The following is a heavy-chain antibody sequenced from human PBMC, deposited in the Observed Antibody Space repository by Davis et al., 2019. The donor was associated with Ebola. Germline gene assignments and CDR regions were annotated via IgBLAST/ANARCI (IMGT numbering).Heavy chain of an antibody. CDR3: ARVDYDLAFDY. Sequence: ASVQVSCKASGYTFTSYDINWVRQATGQGLEWMGWMNPNSGHTGYAQKFQGRVTMTRDTSISTAYMELSRLRSDDTAVYYCARVDYDLAFDYWGQGTLVTVSS. J-gene: IGHJ4*02. CDR2: MNPNSGHT. V-gene: IGHV1-8*01. D-gene: IGHD3-3*01. CDR1: GYTFTSYD.